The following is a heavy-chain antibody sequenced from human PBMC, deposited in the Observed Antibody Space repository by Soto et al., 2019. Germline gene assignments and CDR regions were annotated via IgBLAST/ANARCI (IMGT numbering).Heavy chain of an antibody. CDR1: GFIFSNFD. D-gene: IGHD3-10*01. CDR2: IGFAGDT. J-gene: IGHJ5*02. Sequence: GGSLRLSCGASGFIFSNFDMHWVRQTTEKGLEWVSGIGFAGDTNYSGSVKGRFTISRENAKNSLFLQMNSLRVGDTAVYYCVRGLPGGFDPWGQGTLVTVSS. CDR3: VRGLPGGFDP. V-gene: IGHV3-13*01.